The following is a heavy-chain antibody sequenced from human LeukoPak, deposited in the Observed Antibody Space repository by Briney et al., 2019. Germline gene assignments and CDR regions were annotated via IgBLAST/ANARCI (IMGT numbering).Heavy chain of an antibody. CDR2: IFWNDEK. Sequence: SGPTLVKPTETLTLTCTVSGFSLSTAKMCVSWVRQPPGKALEWLAHIFWNDEKSHSTSLKSRLTISKDTSKSQVVLTMTNMDPVDTATYFCTRGNWDNDYFDYWGLGILVTVSS. V-gene: IGHV2-26*01. J-gene: IGHJ4*02. CDR1: GFSLSTAKMC. CDR3: TRGNWDNDYFDY. D-gene: IGHD1/OR15-1a*01.